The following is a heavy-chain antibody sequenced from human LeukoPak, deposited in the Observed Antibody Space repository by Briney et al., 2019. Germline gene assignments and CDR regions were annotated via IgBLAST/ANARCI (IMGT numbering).Heavy chain of an antibody. CDR3: ARHAHYSNYGANDY. CDR2: IYYSGNT. Sequence: SETLSLTCTVSGGSISSYYWSWIRQPPGKGLEWIGYIYYSGNTNYNPSLKSRVTISVDTSKNQFSLKLSSVTAADTAVYYCARHAHYSNYGANDYWGQGTLVTVSS. V-gene: IGHV4-59*08. D-gene: IGHD4-11*01. CDR1: GGSISSYY. J-gene: IGHJ4*02.